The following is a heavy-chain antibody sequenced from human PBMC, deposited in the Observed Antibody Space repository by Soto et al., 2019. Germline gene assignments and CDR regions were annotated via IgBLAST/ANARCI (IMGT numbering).Heavy chain of an antibody. D-gene: IGHD3-3*01. CDR2: ISWNSGSI. CDR3: VKGCGYYPGWFDP. Sequence: GGSLRLSCAASGFTFDDYAMHWVQQAPGKGLEWVSGISWNSGSIGYADSVKGRFTLSRDNAKNSLYLQMNSLRAEDTALYYCVKGCGYYPGWFDPWGQGTLVTVSS. CDR1: GFTFDDYA. V-gene: IGHV3-9*01. J-gene: IGHJ5*02.